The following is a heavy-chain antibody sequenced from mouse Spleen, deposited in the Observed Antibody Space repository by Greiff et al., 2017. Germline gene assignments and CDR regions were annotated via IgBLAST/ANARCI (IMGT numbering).Heavy chain of an antibody. CDR3: ASTALYAMDY. CDR2: LSSGGSYT. CDR1: GFTFSSYG. V-gene: IGHV5-6*01. J-gene: IGHJ4*01. Sequence: EVQGVESGGDLVKPGGSLKLSCAASGFTFSSYGMSWVRQTPDKRLEWVATLSSGGSYTYYPDSVKGRFTISRDNAKNTLYLQMSSLKSDDTAMYYCASTALYAMDYWGQGTSVTVSS. D-gene: IGHD1-2*01.